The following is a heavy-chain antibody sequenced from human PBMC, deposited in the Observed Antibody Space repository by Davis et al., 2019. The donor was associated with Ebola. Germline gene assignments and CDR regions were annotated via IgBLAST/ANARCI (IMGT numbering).Heavy chain of an antibody. CDR2: IIPIFGTA. V-gene: IGHV1-69*05. CDR3: ARGKYCTGGVCYRWFDP. D-gene: IGHD2-8*02. J-gene: IGHJ5*02. CDR1: GGTFSSYA. Sequence: SVKVSCKASGGTFSSYAISWVRQAPGQGLEWMGGIIPIFGTANYAQKFQGRVTMTRDTSTSTVYMELSSLRSEDTAVYYCARGKYCTGGVCYRWFDPWGQGTLVTVSS.